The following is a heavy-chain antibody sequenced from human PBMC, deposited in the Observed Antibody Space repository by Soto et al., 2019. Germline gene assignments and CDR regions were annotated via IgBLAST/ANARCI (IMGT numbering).Heavy chain of an antibody. V-gene: IGHV2-5*02. CDR2: IYWDNDK. D-gene: IGHD3-16*01. J-gene: IGHJ3*02. Sequence: SGPTLVNPTQTLTLTCTFSGFSLNTTAVGVGWIRQPPGKALEWLALIYWDNDKRYNPSLKTRLTITKDTSKNQVVLKMTNMEPVDRATCLCVHREGDDYLWGSYKRAFDIWGQGRMVTVPS. CDR1: GFSLNTTAVG. CDR3: VHREGDDYLWGSYKRAFDI.